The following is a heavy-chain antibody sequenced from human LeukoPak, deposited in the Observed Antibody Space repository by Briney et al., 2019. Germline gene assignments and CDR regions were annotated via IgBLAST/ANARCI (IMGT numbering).Heavy chain of an antibody. V-gene: IGHV4-39*01. CDR3: AREHYYDSSGYYHSSNDY. CDR1: VGSIISSSYY. D-gene: IGHD3-22*01. J-gene: IGHJ4*02. CDR2: MFYSGSN. Sequence: SETLSLTCTVSVGSIISSSYYWGWIRQPPGKGLEWLGIMFYSGSNYYNPTLKRRVTLSVDTSKNQFSLKLSSVTAADTAVYYCAREHYYDSSGYYHSSNDYWGQGTLVTVS.